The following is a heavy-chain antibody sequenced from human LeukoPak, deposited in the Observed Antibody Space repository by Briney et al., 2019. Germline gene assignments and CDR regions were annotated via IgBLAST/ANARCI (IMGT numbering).Heavy chain of an antibody. CDR1: GFTFDDYG. CDR2: INWNGGST. J-gene: IGHJ5*02. Sequence: GGSLRLSCAAPGFTFDDYGMSWVRQAPGKGLEWVSGINWNGGSTGYADSVKGRFTISRDNAKNSLYLQTNSLRAEDTALYYCARDLGVSGSYTPIQNEVRSRNNWFDPWGQGTLVTVSS. D-gene: IGHD1-26*01. V-gene: IGHV3-20*04. CDR3: ARDLGVSGSYTPIQNEVRSRNNWFDP.